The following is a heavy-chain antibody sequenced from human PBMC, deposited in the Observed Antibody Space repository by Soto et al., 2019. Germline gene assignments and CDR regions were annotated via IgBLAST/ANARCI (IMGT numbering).Heavy chain of an antibody. D-gene: IGHD2-15*01. J-gene: IGHJ6*03. V-gene: IGHV1-45*02. CDR3: ASSYCSGGGCYSYFYMDV. CDR1: GYTITYRY. Sequence: QMQLVQSGAEVKKTGSSVKVSCKASGYTITYRYLHWVRQAPGQALEWMGWITPFNANTNYAQKCQDRVTITRERSLNTAYMELSSLRSEDSAMYYCASSYCSGGGCYSYFYMDVWGKGTTVTVSS. CDR2: ITPFNANT.